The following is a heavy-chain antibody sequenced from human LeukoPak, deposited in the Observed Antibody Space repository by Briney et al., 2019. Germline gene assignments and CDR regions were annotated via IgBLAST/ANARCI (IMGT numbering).Heavy chain of an antibody. V-gene: IGHV3-74*01. CDR3: ARRLEYSGSKGVFDY. J-gene: IGHJ4*02. Sequence: PGGSLRLSCAASGFTFSSHWMHWVRQAPGKGLVWVSRINSDGSTTTYADSVKGRFTISRDNANNTLYLQMSSLRAEDTAVYYCARRLEYSGSKGVFDYWGQGTLVTVSS. CDR1: GFTFSSHW. D-gene: IGHD1-26*01. CDR2: INSDGSTT.